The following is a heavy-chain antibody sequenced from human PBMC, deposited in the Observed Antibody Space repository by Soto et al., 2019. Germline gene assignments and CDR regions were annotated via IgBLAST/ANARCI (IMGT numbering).Heavy chain of an antibody. V-gene: IGHV4-4*07. Sequence: SETLSLTCTVSGASMNSYHWSWIRQPAGKGLEWIGHIHSSGSTNYNPSLKSRVTMSVDTSKNQFSLRLMSLTAADTAVYYCARDQGVAATGITWFDPWGQGSLVTVSS. CDR2: IHSSGST. J-gene: IGHJ5*02. D-gene: IGHD6-13*01. CDR1: GASMNSYH. CDR3: ARDQGVAATGITWFDP.